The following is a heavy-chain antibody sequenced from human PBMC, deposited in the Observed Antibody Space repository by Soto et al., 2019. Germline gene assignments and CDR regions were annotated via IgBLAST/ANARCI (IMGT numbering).Heavy chain of an antibody. CDR3: AYAGRRSSWYYHGDWFDP. J-gene: IGHJ5*02. CDR2: IYWNDDK. D-gene: IGHD6-13*01. CDR1: GFSLSTSGVG. Sequence: QITLKESGPTLVKPTQPLTLTCTFSGFSLSTSGVGVGWIRQPPGKALERLALIYWNDDKRYTPSLKSRLTVTKDTSKNQVVLTMTNMDPVDTATYYCAYAGRRSSWYYHGDWFDPWGQRTLVTVSS. V-gene: IGHV2-5*01.